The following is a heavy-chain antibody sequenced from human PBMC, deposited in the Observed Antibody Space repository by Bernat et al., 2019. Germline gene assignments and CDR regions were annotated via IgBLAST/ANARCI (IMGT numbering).Heavy chain of an antibody. CDR1: GYTFTNHD. CDR3: ARRSSSWHFDY. V-gene: IGHV1-8*01. Sequence: QVQLVQSGAEVKKPGAPVRVSCKASGYTFTNHDITWVRLSAGQGLEWMGWMNTDSGRTGYAQKFQGRVTMTRDTSISTAYLEVSSLRSEDTTVYYCARRSSSWHFDYWGQGTLVTVSS. CDR2: MNTDSGRT. D-gene: IGHD2-2*01. J-gene: IGHJ4*02.